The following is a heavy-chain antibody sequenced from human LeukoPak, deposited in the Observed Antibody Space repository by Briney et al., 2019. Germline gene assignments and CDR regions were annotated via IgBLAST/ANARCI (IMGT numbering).Heavy chain of an antibody. CDR3: ANWIGSSSRDY. D-gene: IGHD6-6*01. CDR2: ISEDGTKK. CDR1: GFSFSFYG. J-gene: IGHJ4*02. V-gene: IGHV3-30*18. Sequence: PGGSLRLSCAASGFSFSFYGMHCVRQAPGKGLEWVAAISEDGTKKNYAESVKGRFTISRDNSNNALYLQMDSLRAEDTAVYYCANWIGSSSRDYWGQGTLVTVSS.